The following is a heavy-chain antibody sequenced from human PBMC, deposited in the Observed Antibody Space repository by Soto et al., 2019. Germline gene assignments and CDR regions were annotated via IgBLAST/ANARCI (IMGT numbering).Heavy chain of an antibody. V-gene: IGHV2-5*02. D-gene: IGHD2-15*01. CDR3: AHRRADCSGGSCYSIWFDR. J-gene: IGHJ5*02. CDR2: IYWDDDK. CDR1: GFSLSTSGVG. Sequence: SGPTLVNPTQTLTLTCTFSGFSLSTSGVGVGWIRQPPGKALEWLALIYWDDDKRYSPSLKSRLTITKDTSKNQVVLTMTNMDPVDTATYYCAHRRADCSGGSCYSIWFDRWGQGFLVTVSS.